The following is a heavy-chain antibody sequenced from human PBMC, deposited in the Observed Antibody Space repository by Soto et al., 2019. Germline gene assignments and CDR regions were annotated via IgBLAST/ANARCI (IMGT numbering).Heavy chain of an antibody. J-gene: IGHJ5*02. D-gene: IGHD5-12*01. Sequence: GGSLRLSCAASGFTYSTYTMHWVRQAPGKGLEWVAVISYDGNNKFYADSVKGRFTISRDSTKQTLYLQMNSLRPDDTAVYYCARANPTGGGYDRWGQGTLVTVSS. V-gene: IGHV3-30-3*01. CDR1: GFTYSTYT. CDR2: ISYDGNNK. CDR3: ARANPTGGGYDR.